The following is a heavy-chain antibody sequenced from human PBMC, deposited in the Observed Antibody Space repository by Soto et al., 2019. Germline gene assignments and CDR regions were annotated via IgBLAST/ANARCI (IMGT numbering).Heavy chain of an antibody. J-gene: IGHJ6*02. V-gene: IGHV4-34*01. CDR2: INHSGST. CDR3: ARERRRTERTNYGMDV. Sequence: PSETLSLTCAVYGGSFSGYYWSWIRQPPGKGLEWIGEINHSGSTNYNPSLKSRVTISVDTSKNQFSLKLSSVTAADTAVYYCARERRRTERTNYGMDVWGQGTTVTVS. CDR1: GGSFSGYY.